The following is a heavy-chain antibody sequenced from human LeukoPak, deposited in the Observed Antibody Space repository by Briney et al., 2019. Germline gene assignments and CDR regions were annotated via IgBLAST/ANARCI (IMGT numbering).Heavy chain of an antibody. CDR2: IRSKANSYAT. CDR1: GFTFSGSC. D-gene: IGHD1-26*01. V-gene: IGHV3-73*01. Sequence: PGGSLRLSCAASGFTFSGSCMHWVRQASGKGLEWVGRIRSKANSYATAYAASVKGRFTISRDDSKNTAYLQMNSLKTEDTAVYYCTRPGIVGATSGGERDYWGQGTLVTVSS. J-gene: IGHJ4*02. CDR3: TRPGIVGATSGGERDY.